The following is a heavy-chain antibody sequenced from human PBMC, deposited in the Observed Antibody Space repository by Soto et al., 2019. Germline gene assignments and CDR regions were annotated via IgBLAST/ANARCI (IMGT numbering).Heavy chain of an antibody. D-gene: IGHD3-9*01. V-gene: IGHV3-74*01. CDR1: GFTFSSYL. Sequence: GGSLRLSCAASGFTFSSYLMHWVRQAPGKGLVWVSRINSDGSSTTYADSVKGRFTISRDSAKNTLYLQMNSLRAEDTAVYYCARARYFDWLFYNWGQGTLVTVSS. CDR2: INSDGSST. CDR3: ARARYFDWLFYN. J-gene: IGHJ4*02.